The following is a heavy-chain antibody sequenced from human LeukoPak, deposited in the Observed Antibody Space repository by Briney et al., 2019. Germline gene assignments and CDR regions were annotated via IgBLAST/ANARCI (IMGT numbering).Heavy chain of an antibody. J-gene: IGHJ6*02. D-gene: IGHD2-2*01. Sequence: GASVKVSCKASGHTFTSYGISWVRQAPGQGLEWMGWISAYNGNTNYAQKLQGRVTMTTDTSTSTAYMELRSLRSDDTAVYYCAREYCSSTSCYLDVWGQGTTVTVSS. V-gene: IGHV1-18*01. CDR3: AREYCSSTSCYLDV. CDR1: GHTFTSYG. CDR2: ISAYNGNT.